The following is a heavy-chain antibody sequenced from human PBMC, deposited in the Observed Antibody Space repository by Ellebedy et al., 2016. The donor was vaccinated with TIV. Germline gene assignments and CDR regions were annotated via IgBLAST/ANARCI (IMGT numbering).Heavy chain of an antibody. D-gene: IGHD1-26*01. CDR2: IYYSGTT. CDR1: GESFTDYY. CDR3: ARVRYSGNYYPYFDY. Sequence: SETLSLXXAVYGESFTDYYWSWIRQPPGKGLEWIGYIYYSGTTYYNPSLRSRITISVDTSRNQFSLKLSSVTAADTAVYYCARVRYSGNYYPYFDYWGQGTLVTVSS. J-gene: IGHJ4*02. V-gene: IGHV4-34*09.